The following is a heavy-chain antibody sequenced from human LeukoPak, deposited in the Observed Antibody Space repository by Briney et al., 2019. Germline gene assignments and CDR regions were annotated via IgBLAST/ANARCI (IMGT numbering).Heavy chain of an antibody. D-gene: IGHD6-13*01. V-gene: IGHV1-2*02. CDR3: ARDAAVISSWYRAFYYYYYMDV. CDR2: INPNSGGT. Sequence: ASVKVSCKASGYTFTDYYMHWVRQDPGQGLEWMGWINPNSGGTNYAQKFQGRVTMTRDTSISTAYMELSRLRSDDTAVYYCARDAAVISSWYRAFYYYYYMDVWGKGTTVTVSS. CDR1: GYTFTDYY. J-gene: IGHJ6*03.